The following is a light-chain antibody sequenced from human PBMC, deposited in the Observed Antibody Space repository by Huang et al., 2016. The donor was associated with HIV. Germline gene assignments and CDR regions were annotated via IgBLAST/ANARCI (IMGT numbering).Light chain of an antibody. Sequence: EMVMTQSPATLSVSPGERATVSCRASQSINNNLAWYQPKPGQAPRRLIYGSSTRATGIPAKFRGSGSGTECTLTISSLQSEDFAFYYCQHYNNWPPLVTFGGGTKVEIK. J-gene: IGKJ4*01. V-gene: IGKV3-15*01. CDR3: QHYNNWPPLVT. CDR2: GSS. CDR1: QSINNN.